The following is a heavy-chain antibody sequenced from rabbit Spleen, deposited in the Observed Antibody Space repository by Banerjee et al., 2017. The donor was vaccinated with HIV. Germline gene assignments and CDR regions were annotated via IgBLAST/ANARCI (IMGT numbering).Heavy chain of an antibody. Sequence: QSLEESGGDLVKPGASLTLTCTASGFSFSSSDWIYWVRQAPGKGLEWIGYIDPIFGITYFANWAKGRFTISKTSSTTVTLQMTSLTAADTATYFCAREKSGNHGHDLWGQGTLVPVS. CDR2: IDPIFGIT. CDR1: GFSFSSSDW. D-gene: IGHD3-1*01. CDR3: AREKSGNHGHDL. V-gene: IGHV1S40*01. J-gene: IGHJ3*01.